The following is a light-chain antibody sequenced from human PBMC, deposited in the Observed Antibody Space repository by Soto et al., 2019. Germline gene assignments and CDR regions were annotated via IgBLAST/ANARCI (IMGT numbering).Light chain of an antibody. CDR3: QQYDKWPQFT. J-gene: IGKJ2*01. CDR1: QSVISRY. CDR2: GAS. Sequence: MTQPPLSLSVAPGQPASISCRASQSVISRYLAWYQQKPGQAPRLLIYGASTRATGIPARFSGSGSGTEFTLTISSTQSEDFAVYYCQQYDKWPQFTFGQGTKVDI. V-gene: IGKV3-15*01.